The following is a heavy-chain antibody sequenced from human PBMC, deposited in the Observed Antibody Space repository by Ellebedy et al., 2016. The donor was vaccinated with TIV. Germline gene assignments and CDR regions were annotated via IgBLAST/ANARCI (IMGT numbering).Heavy chain of an antibody. CDR3: ARYHSSGDDY. D-gene: IGHD3-22*01. Sequence: ASVKVSXKASGYRLSRYYIHWMRQAPGRGLEWMGVIDPSNGGTSHSQKFQGRLLVTTDTSTSTVYMDLSSLRFDDTAMYYCARYHSSGDDYWGQGTLVTVSS. CDR1: GYRLSRYY. V-gene: IGHV1-46*01. J-gene: IGHJ4*02. CDR2: IDPSNGGT.